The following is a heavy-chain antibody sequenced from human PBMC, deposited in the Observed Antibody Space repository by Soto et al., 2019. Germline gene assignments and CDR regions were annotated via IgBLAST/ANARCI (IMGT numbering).Heavy chain of an antibody. Sequence: VASVKVSCKASGGTFSSYAISWVRQAPGQGLEWMGGIIPIFGTANYAQKFQGRVTITADESTSTAYMELSSLRSEDTAVYYCARYSNYVHGIYYSDHGMDAWGQGTTVTVSS. J-gene: IGHJ6*02. V-gene: IGHV1-69*13. D-gene: IGHD4-4*01. CDR1: GGTFSSYA. CDR2: IIPIFGTA. CDR3: ARYSNYVHGIYYSDHGMDA.